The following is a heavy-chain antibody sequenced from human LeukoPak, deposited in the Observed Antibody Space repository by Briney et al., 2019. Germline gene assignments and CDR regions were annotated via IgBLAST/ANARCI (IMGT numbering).Heavy chain of an antibody. V-gene: IGHV4-59*01. D-gene: IGHD4-23*01. CDR3: ARVGLQKLPNWFDP. Sequence: SETLSLTCTVSGGSISSYYWSWIRQPPGKGLEWIGYIYYSGSTNYNPSLKSRVTISVDTSKNQFSLKLSSVTAADTAVYYCARVGLQKLPNWFDPWGQGTLVTVSS. J-gene: IGHJ5*02. CDR2: IYYSGST. CDR1: GGSISSYY.